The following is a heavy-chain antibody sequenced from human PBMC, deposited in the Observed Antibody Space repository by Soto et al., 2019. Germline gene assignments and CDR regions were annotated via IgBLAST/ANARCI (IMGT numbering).Heavy chain of an antibody. D-gene: IGHD5-18*01. CDR1: GGTFSSYA. CDR2: IIPIFGTA. CDR3: AILPRGYSYVLEDY. Sequence: QVQLVQSGAEVKKPGSSVKVSCKASGGTFSSYAISWVRQAPGQGLEWMGGIIPIFGTANYAQKFQGRVTITAEESTSTAYMELSSLRSEDPAVYYCAILPRGYSYVLEDYWGQGTLVTVSS. J-gene: IGHJ4*02. V-gene: IGHV1-69*12.